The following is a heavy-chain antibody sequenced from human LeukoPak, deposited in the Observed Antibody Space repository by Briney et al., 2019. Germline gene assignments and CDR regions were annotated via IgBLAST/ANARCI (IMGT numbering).Heavy chain of an antibody. V-gene: IGHV1-2*04. J-gene: IGHJ6*02. Sequence: ASVKVSCKASGYTFTGYCMHWVRQAPGQGLEWMGWINPNSGGTNYAQKFQGWVTMTRDTSISTAYMELSRLRSDDTAVYYCARDVCSGGSCYFYGMDVWGQGTTVTVSS. CDR3: ARDVCSGGSCYFYGMDV. D-gene: IGHD2-15*01. CDR1: GYTFTGYC. CDR2: INPNSGGT.